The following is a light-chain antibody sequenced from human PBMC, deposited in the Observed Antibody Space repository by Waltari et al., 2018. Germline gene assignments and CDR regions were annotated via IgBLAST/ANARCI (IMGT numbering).Light chain of an antibody. CDR1: SSNIGAGYD. CDR3: QSYDTSLSAVL. CDR2: GDN. J-gene: IGLJ2*01. Sequence: QSVLTQPPSVSGAPGQGVTISCTGSSSNIGAGYDVHWYQQLPGTAPKLLIFGDNHRPSGVPDRFYGSKSGTSASLAITGLQAEDEADYYCQSYDTSLSAVLFGGGTKVTVL. V-gene: IGLV1-40*01.